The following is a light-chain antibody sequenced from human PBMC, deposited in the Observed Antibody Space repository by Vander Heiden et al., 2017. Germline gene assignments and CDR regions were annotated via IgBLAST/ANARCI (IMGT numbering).Light chain of an antibody. CDR1: QNLLHSDGYNY. CDR2: LGS. V-gene: IGKV2-28*01. J-gene: IGKJ1*01. Sequence: DIVMTQSPLSLPVTPGEPASISCRSSQNLLHSDGYNYLDWYLQKPGQSPHLLIYLGSNRASGVPDRFSGSGSGTDFTLKISRVEADDVGVYYCMQALHTPRTFGQGTKVEI. CDR3: MQALHTPRT.